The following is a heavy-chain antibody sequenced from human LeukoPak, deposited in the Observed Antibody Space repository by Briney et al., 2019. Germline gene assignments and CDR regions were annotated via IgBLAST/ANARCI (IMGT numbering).Heavy chain of an antibody. J-gene: IGHJ4*02. Sequence: GRSLRLSCAASGFTFSSYGMHWVRQAPGKGLEWVAVIWYDGSNKYYADSVKGRFTISRDNSKNTLYLQMSSLRAEDTAVYYCARDKEGYFDYWGQGTLVTVSS. V-gene: IGHV3-33*01. CDR1: GFTFSSYG. CDR2: IWYDGSNK. CDR3: ARDKEGYFDY.